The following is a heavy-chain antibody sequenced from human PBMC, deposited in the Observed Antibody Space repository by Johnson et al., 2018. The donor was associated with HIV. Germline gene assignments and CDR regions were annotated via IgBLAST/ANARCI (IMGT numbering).Heavy chain of an antibody. Sequence: VQLVESGGGLVQPGGSLRLSCAASGFTFSSYDMHWVRQATGKGLEWVSAIGTAGDTYYPASVKGRHTISRENAKNSLYLQMNSLRAGDTAVYYCARDPGSRSGGAFDIWGQGTMVTVSS. J-gene: IGHJ3*02. CDR2: IGTAGDT. V-gene: IGHV3-13*01. CDR3: ARDPGSRSGGAFDI. D-gene: IGHD6-13*01. CDR1: GFTFSSYD.